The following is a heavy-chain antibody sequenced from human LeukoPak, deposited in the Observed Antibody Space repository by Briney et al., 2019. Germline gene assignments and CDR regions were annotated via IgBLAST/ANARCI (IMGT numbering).Heavy chain of an antibody. V-gene: IGHV4-39*07. D-gene: IGHD6-13*01. CDR3: ARGREGSSWYFDY. CDR1: GGSISSSSYY. Sequence: SETLSLTCTVSGGSISSSSYYWGWIRQPPGKGLEWIGSIYYSGSTNYNPSLKSRVTISVDTSKNQFSLKLSSVTAADTAVYYCARGREGSSWYFDYWGQGTLVTVSS. CDR2: IYYSGST. J-gene: IGHJ4*02.